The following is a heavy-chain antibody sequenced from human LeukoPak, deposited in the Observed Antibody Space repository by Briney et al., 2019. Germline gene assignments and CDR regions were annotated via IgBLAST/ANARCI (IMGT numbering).Heavy chain of an antibody. D-gene: IGHD1/OR15-1a*01. CDR1: GFTFSSQA. Sequence: GGSLRLSCAASGFTFSSQALSWVRQAPGKGLEWVSSFTGEAGNIHYEDSVKDRFTLSRDSSKETMYLQMNSLRVDDTAIYYCAAGGGNTFNPWGQGILVTVSS. V-gene: IGHV3-23*01. J-gene: IGHJ5*02. CDR3: AAGGGNTFNP. CDR2: FTGEAGNI.